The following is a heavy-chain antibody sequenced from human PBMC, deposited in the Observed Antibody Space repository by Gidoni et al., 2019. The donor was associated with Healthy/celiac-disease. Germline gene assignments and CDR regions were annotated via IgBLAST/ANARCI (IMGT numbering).Heavy chain of an antibody. V-gene: IGHV4-39*01. CDR2: IYYSGST. CDR3: ARLGLRSRSEADRN. J-gene: IGHJ4*02. D-gene: IGHD4-17*01. Sequence: QLQLQESGPGLVKPSETLSLTCTVSGGSISSSSYYWGWIRQPPGKGLEWIGSIYYSGSTYYNPSLKSRVTISVDTSKNQFSLKLSSVTAADTAVYYCARLGLRSRSEADRNWGQGTLVTVSS. CDR1: GGSISSSSYY.